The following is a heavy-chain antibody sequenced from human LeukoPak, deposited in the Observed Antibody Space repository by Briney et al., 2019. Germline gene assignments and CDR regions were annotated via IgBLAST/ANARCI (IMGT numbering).Heavy chain of an antibody. J-gene: IGHJ3*02. Sequence: SETLSLTCTVSGGSISSSSYYWGWIRQPPGKGLEWIGSIYYSGSTYYNPSLKSRVTISVDTSKNQFSLKLSSVTAADTAVYYCATGPFTDDAFDIWGQGTMVTVSS. V-gene: IGHV4-39*01. CDR3: ATGPFTDDAFDI. CDR2: IYYSGST. CDR1: GGSISSSSYY.